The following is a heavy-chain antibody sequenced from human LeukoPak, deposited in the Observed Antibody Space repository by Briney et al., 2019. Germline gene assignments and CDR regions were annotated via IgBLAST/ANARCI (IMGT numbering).Heavy chain of an antibody. CDR2: ISSTSSYM. D-gene: IGHD2-2*01. V-gene: IGHV3-21*01. CDR1: GFTFSSYS. CDR3: ARSYCYSTNCLTDY. J-gene: IGHJ4*02. Sequence: SLRLSCAASGFTFSSYSMNWVRQAPRKGLEWVSSISSTSSYMYYADSVKGRFTISRDTAKNSLFLQMNSLRAEDTAVYYCARSYCYSTNCLTDYWGQGTLVTVSS.